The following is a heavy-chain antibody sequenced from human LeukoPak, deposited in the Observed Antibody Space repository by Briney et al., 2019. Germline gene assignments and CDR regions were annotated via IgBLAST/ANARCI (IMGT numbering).Heavy chain of an antibody. CDR1: GYTFTDYY. D-gene: IGHD5-12*01. V-gene: IGHV1-2*02. CDR2: INPNSGGS. Sequence: ASVKVSCKASGYTFTDYYIHWVRQAPGQGLEWMGWINPNSGGSNYAQKFQGRVTMTRDTSISTAYMELSRLRSDDTAVYYCARDTINSNFWFDPWGQGTLVTVSS. CDR3: ARDTINSNFWFDP. J-gene: IGHJ5*02.